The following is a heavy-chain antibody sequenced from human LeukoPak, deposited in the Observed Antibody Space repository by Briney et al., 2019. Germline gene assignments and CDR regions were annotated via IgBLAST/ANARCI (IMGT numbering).Heavy chain of an antibody. J-gene: IGHJ6*02. CDR3: ARGRDLYCSSTSCSEDYGMDV. D-gene: IGHD2-2*01. Sequence: GASVKVSCKASGYTFTSYDINWVRQATGQGLEWMGWMNPNSGNTGYAQKFQGRVTMTRNTSISTAYMELSSLRSEDTAVYYCARGRDLYCSSTSCSEDYGMDVWGQGTTVTVSS. CDR1: GYTFTSYD. CDR2: MNPNSGNT. V-gene: IGHV1-8*01.